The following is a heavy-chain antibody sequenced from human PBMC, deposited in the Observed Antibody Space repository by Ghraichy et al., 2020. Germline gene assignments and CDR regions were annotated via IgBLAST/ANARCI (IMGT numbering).Heavy chain of an antibody. CDR3: AKEGAVEWLRSPFDY. J-gene: IGHJ4*02. CDR1: GLTFSSYA. CDR2: ISGSGGST. Sequence: GGSLRLSCAASGLTFSSYAMSWVRQAPGKGLEWVSAISGSGGSTYYADSVKGRFTISRDNSKNTLYLQMNSLRAEDTAVYYCAKEGAVEWLRSPFDYWGQGTLVTVSS. D-gene: IGHD5-12*01. V-gene: IGHV3-23*01.